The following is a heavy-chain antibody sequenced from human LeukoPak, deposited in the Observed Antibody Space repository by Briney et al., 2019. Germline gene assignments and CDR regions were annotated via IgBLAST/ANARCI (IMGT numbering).Heavy chain of an antibody. CDR1: GLTFNTFH. CDR3: ARGVHITVSGWHFDF. CDR2: ISGPSNNI. Sequence: GGSLRLSCAASGLTFNTFHINWVRQAPGKGLEWISFISGPSNNIDYADSVRGRFTISRDYARNSVYLQMNSLRVDDTAVYYCARGVHITVSGWHFDFWGRGAQVTVSS. D-gene: IGHD6-19*01. V-gene: IGHV3-48*04. J-gene: IGHJ2*01.